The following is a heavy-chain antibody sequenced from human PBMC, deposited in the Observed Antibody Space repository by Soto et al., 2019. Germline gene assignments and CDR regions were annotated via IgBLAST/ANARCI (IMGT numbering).Heavy chain of an antibody. Sequence: SETLSLTCTVSGGSISSSSYYWGWIRQPPGKGLEWIGSIYYSGSTYYNPSRKSRVTISVDTSKNQFSLKLSSVTAADTAVYYCARRRYDFLSGYYLYYYYGMDVWGQGTTVTVSS. CDR1: GGSISSSSYY. CDR3: ARRRYDFLSGYYLYYYYGMDV. J-gene: IGHJ6*02. D-gene: IGHD3-3*01. V-gene: IGHV4-39*01. CDR2: IYYSGST.